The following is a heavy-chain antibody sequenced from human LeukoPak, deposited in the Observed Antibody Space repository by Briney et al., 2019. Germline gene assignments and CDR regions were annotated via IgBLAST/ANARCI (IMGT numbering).Heavy chain of an antibody. CDR3: ARWRTVTTPFDP. CDR1: GGTFSSYA. J-gene: IGHJ5*02. CDR2: IIPIFGTA. V-gene: IGHV1-69*13. Sequence: GASVKVSCKASGGTFSSYATSWVRQAPGQGLEWMGGIIPIFGTANYAQKFQGRVTITADESTSTAYMELSSLRSEDTAVYYCARWRTVTTPFDPWGQGTLVTVSS. D-gene: IGHD4-17*01.